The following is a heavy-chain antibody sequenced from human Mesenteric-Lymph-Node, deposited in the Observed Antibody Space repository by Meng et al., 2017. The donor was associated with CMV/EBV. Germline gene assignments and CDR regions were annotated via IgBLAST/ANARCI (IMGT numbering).Heavy chain of an antibody. CDR2: ISRSGSTI. D-gene: IGHD4-11*01. CDR1: GFTFSSYE. J-gene: IGHJ6*02. CDR3: ARLTATTYYYYGMDV. Sequence: SLKISCAASGFTFSSYEMNWVRQAPGKGLEWVSYISRSGSTIYYADSVKGRFTISRDNAKNSLYLQMNSLRAEDTAVYYCARLTATTYYYYGMDVWGQGTTVTVSS. V-gene: IGHV3-48*03.